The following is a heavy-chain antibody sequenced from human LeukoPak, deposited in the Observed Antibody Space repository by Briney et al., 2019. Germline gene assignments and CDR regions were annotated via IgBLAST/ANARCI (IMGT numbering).Heavy chain of an antibody. J-gene: IGHJ5*02. V-gene: IGHV3-21*01. Sequence: GGSLRLSCAASGFTFNNYNMNWVRQAPGKGLEWVSSISSSSSYIYYADSVKGRFTISRDNAKNSLYLQMNSLRAEDTAVYYCARDDWFDPWGQGTLVTVSS. CDR2: ISSSSSYI. CDR1: GFTFNNYN. CDR3: ARDDWFDP.